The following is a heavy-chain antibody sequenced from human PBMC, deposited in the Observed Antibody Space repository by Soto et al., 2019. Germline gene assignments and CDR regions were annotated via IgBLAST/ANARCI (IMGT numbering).Heavy chain of an antibody. CDR2: ISAFNDYT. V-gene: IGHV1-18*01. D-gene: IGHD6-13*01. Sequence: ASVKVSCKASGYAFNKYGFNWVRQAPGQGLEWMGRISAFNDYTNLAQKFQGRLTLTTDASTNTAYMELEILRSDDTAIYYCARGRGVVIPAGTPDAFDVWGQGIMVTVSS. CDR3: ARGRGVVIPAGTPDAFDV. CDR1: GYAFNKYG. J-gene: IGHJ3*01.